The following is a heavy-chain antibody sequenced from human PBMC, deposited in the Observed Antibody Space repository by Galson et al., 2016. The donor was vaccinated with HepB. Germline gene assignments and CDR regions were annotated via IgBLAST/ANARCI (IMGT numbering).Heavy chain of an antibody. V-gene: IGHV4-34*01. D-gene: IGHD6-13*01. CDR2: INHSGIT. CDR3: ARYLSRYSSSWFLVPGRNYFDY. J-gene: IGHJ4*02. Sequence: SETLSLTCAVYGGSFSGYYWSWIRQPPGMGLEWIGEINHSGITNYNPSLKSRVTIPVDTSKNQFSLKLSSVTAADTALYYCARYLSRYSSSWFLVPGRNYFDYWGQGTLVTVSS. CDR1: GGSFSGYY.